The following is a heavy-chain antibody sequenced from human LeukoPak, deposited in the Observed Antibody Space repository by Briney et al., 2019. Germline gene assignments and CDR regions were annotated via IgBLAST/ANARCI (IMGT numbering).Heavy chain of an antibody. CDR3: AKDRGSSTSRYYYGMDV. D-gene: IGHD2-2*01. J-gene: IGHJ6*02. CDR2: ISGSGGST. CDR1: GFTFSSYA. Sequence: GVSLRLSCAASGFTFSSYAMSWVRQAPGKGLEWVSAISGSGGSTYYGDSVKGRFTISRDNSKNTLYLQMNSLRAEDTAVYYCAKDRGSSTSRYYYGMDVWGQGTTVTVSS. V-gene: IGHV3-23*01.